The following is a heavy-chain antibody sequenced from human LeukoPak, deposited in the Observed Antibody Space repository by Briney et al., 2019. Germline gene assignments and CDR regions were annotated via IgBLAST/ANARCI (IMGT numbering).Heavy chain of an antibody. J-gene: IGHJ4*02. CDR2: ISYDGNNK. Sequence: TGGSLRLSCAASGFTFSSHAMHWVRQAPGKGLEWVAIISYDGNNKYYADSVKGRFTISRDNSKNTLYLQMNSLRAEDTAVYYCARDHSSGWYVSSTSGYWGQGTLVTVSS. V-gene: IGHV3-30-3*01. CDR3: ARDHSSGWYVSSTSGY. CDR1: GFTFSSHA. D-gene: IGHD6-19*01.